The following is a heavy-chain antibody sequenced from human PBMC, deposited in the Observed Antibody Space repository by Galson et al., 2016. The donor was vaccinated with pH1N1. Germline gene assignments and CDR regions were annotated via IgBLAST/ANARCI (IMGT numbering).Heavy chain of an antibody. CDR3: ARGNYATTGYYLDF. Sequence: TLSLTCTVSGGSITSGNYYWTWIRQPAGKGLEWIGRIYINGDTNYYPHLRGRVTRSLDTSNNQFPLRLNSVTAADTALYFCARGNYATTGYYLDFWGRGTLVTVSS. V-gene: IGHV4-61*02. CDR2: IYINGDT. J-gene: IGHJ4*02. CDR1: GGSITSGNYY. D-gene: IGHD3-22*01.